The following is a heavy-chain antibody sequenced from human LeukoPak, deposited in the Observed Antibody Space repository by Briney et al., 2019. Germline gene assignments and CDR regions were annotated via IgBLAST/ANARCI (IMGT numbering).Heavy chain of an antibody. D-gene: IGHD6-19*01. CDR3: ANDLSPASSGWVKGERGYFDY. J-gene: IGHJ4*02. CDR2: ISGSGGST. Sequence: GGSLRLSCAASGFTFSSYAMSWVRQAPGKGLEWVSAISGSGGSTYYADSVKGRFTISRDNSKNTLYLQMNSLRAEDTAVYYCANDLSPASSGWVKGERGYFDYWGQGTLVTVSS. CDR1: GFTFSSYA. V-gene: IGHV3-23*01.